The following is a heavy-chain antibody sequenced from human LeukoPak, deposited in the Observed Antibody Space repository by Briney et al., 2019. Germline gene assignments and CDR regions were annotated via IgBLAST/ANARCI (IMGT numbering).Heavy chain of an antibody. CDR3: ARRSAFEGILDY. Sequence: GESLKISCQGSGSSFTSYGIGWVRQLPGKGLEWMGIIYPGDSDTRYSPSFQGQVTISADKSISTAYLQWSSLKASDTAMYYCARRSAFEGILDYWGQGTLVTVSS. CDR2: IYPGDSDT. J-gene: IGHJ4*02. D-gene: IGHD3-3*02. CDR1: GSSFTSYG. V-gene: IGHV5-51*01.